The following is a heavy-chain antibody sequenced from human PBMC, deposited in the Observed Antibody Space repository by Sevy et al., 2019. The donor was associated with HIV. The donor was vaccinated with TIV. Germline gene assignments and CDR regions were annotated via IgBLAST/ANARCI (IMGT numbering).Heavy chain of an antibody. CDR2: IKSKTDGGTT. V-gene: IGHV3-15*07. D-gene: IGHD6-19*01. Sequence: GGSLRLSCAASDFPFTNAWMNWVRQAPGKGLEWVGRIKSKTDGGTTDYAAPVKGRFTISRDDSKNTVYLEMNSLKTEDTACEYCVYVGLAGACDYWGQGTLVTVSS. CDR3: VYVGLAGACDY. CDR1: DFPFTNAW. J-gene: IGHJ4*02.